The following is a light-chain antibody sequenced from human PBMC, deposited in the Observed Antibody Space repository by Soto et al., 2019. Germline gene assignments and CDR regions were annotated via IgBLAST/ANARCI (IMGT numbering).Light chain of an antibody. Sequence: TKMTQSPSSRSASLGEGVPITCRASKSISSYVSWYQQKPGKVPKLLIYAASSLQSGVPSRFCGSGAGTDFTLTISSLQPEDFATYYCQQSYSTPITFGQGTRLEI. CDR2: AAS. V-gene: IGKV1-39*01. CDR3: QQSYSTPIT. J-gene: IGKJ5*01. CDR1: KSISSY.